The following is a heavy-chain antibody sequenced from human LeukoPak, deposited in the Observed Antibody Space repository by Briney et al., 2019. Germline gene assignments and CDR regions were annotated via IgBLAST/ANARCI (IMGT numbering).Heavy chain of an antibody. CDR2: IISILGIA. J-gene: IGHJ4*02. D-gene: IGHD3-10*01. V-gene: IGHV1-69*04. Sequence: GSSVTVSCKASGGTVSSYAISWVRQAPGQGLEWMGRIISILGIANYAKKFQGRVTITTDKSTSTAYMELSSLRSEDTAVYYCARDKVSGSLFDYWGQGPLAIVSS. CDR3: ARDKVSGSLFDY. CDR1: GGTVSSYA.